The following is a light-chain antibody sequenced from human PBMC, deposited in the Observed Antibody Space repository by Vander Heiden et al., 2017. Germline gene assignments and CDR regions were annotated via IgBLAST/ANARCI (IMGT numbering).Light chain of an antibody. J-gene: IGKJ3*01. V-gene: IGKV1-9*01. Sequence: DIHLTPSPSFLSASVGDRVTITCRASQGISTYLAWDQQKPGKAPNLLIPGASTLQSGVPSRFSVSGSGTEFTLTISSLQPEDFETYYCQQVNSYPRGFSFGPGTKVDIK. CDR3: QQVNSYPRGFS. CDR1: QGISTY. CDR2: GAS.